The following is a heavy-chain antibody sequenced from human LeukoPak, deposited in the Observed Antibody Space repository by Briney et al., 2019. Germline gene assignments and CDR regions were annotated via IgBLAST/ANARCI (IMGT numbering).Heavy chain of an antibody. CDR2: IYPGDSDT. J-gene: IGHJ4*02. D-gene: IGHD3-10*01. CDR1: GYSFTSYW. V-gene: IGHV5-51*01. CDR3: ARHPTGELIWFDY. Sequence: GESLKISCKGSGYSFTSYWIGWVRQMPGKGLEWMGIIYPGDSDTRYSPSFQGQVTISADKSISTAYPQWSSLKASDTAIYYCARHPTGELIWFDYWGQGTLVTVSS.